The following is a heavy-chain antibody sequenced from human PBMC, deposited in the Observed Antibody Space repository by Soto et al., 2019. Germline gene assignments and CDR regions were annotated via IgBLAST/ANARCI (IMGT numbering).Heavy chain of an antibody. V-gene: IGHV3-53*01. Sequence: LXLSCVASVFTVSNNYMSWVRQAPGRGLEWVSAISNTGSTYYAGSVKGRSAISRDSSTNTLYLEVNSLRADDTAVYYCAKVNVVVVAATFEYEYYFDYWGQGTLVTVSS. CDR2: ISNTGST. CDR1: VFTVSNNY. CDR3: AKVNVVVVAATFEYEYYFDY. J-gene: IGHJ4*02. D-gene: IGHD2-15*01.